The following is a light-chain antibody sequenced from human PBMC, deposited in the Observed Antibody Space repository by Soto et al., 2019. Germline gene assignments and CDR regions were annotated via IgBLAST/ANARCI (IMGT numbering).Light chain of an antibody. CDR3: QQYNNWGT. V-gene: IGKV3-15*01. CDR1: QSDSSN. J-gene: IGKJ1*01. Sequence: EIVMTQSPATQSVSPGERATLSCRASQSDSSNLAWYQQKPGQAPRLLIYGASTRATGIPARFSGSGSGTEFTLTISSLQSEDFAVYYCQQYNNWGTFGQGTKVEIK. CDR2: GAS.